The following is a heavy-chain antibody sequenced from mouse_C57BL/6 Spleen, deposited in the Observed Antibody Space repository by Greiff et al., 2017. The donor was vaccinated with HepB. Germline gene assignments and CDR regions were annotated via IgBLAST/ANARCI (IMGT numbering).Heavy chain of an antibody. CDR2: ISDGGSYT. CDR1: GFTFSSYA. V-gene: IGHV5-4*01. J-gene: IGHJ2*01. CDR3: ARERNYYGSSYEGYFDY. Sequence: VQLKESGGGLVKPGGSLKLSCAASGFTFSSYAMSWVRQTPEKRLEWVATISDGGSYTYYPDNVKGRFTISRDNAKNNLYLQMSQLKSEDTAMYYCARERNYYGSSYEGYFDYWGQGTTLTVSS. D-gene: IGHD1-1*01.